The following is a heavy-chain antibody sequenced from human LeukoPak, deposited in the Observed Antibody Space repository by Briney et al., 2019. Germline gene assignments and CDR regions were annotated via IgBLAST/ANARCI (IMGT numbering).Heavy chain of an antibody. CDR2: MNPNSGDT. CDR1: GYTFTNYE. Sequence: PQASVKVSCKASGYTFTNYEINWVRQATGHGLEWMGWMNPNSGDTAYAQKFQGRITMTRSTSITTACMELSDLRSDDMAVYYCARGLGSYDSSELTWPMISFWGQGTQVTVSS. V-gene: IGHV1-8*01. J-gene: IGHJ4*02. D-gene: IGHD3-22*01. CDR3: ARGLGSYDSSELTWPMISF.